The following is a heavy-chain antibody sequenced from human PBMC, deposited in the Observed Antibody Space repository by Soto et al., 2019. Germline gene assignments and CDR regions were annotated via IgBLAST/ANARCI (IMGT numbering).Heavy chain of an antibody. J-gene: IGHJ6*02. CDR1: GFTFSSYA. V-gene: IGHV3-64D*08. CDR2: ISSNGGST. Sequence: PGGSLRLSCSASGFTFSSYAMHWDRQAPGKGLEYVSAISSNGGSTYYADSVKGRFTISRDNSKNTLYLQMSSLRAEDTAVYYYVNGVYCCGGRSFPADYYYGMDVWGQGTTVTVSS. D-gene: IGHD2-15*01. CDR3: VNGVYCCGGRSFPADYYYGMDV.